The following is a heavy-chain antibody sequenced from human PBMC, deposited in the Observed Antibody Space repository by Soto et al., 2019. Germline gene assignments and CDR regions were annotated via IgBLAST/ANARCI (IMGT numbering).Heavy chain of an antibody. V-gene: IGHV1-46*01. J-gene: IGHJ4*02. CDR1: GYSLTSYY. CDR2: VDPGGGST. CDR3: ARKYYFDY. Sequence: QVQLVQSGAEVKKPGASVQISCKASGYSLTSYYIHWLRQAPGQGLEWMGVVDPGGGSTTYAQRFQGRVAMTRATSTSTVYLALSSLRSGDTAVYYCARKYYFDYWGQGNLVTVSS.